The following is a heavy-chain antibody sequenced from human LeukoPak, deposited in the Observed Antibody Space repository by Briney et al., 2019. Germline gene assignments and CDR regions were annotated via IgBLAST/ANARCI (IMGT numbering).Heavy chain of an antibody. CDR2: IIPIFGTA. CDR1: GGTFSSYA. D-gene: IGHD2-15*01. J-gene: IGHJ5*02. Sequence: SVKVSCKASGGTFSSYAISWVRQAPGQGLEWMGGIIPIFGTANYAQKFQGRVTITADESTSTAYTELSSLRSEDTAVYYCARGGVCSGGSCYLGWFDPWGQGTLVTVSS. CDR3: ARGGVCSGGSCYLGWFDP. V-gene: IGHV1-69*13.